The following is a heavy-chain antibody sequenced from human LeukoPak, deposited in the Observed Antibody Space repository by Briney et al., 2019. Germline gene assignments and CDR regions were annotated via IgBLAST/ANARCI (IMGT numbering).Heavy chain of an antibody. J-gene: IGHJ4*02. CDR1: GGSFSGYY. D-gene: IGHD6-6*01. V-gene: IGHV4-34*01. Sequence: SETLSLTCVVYGGSFSGYYWSWIRQPPGKGLEWIGEINHSGSTNYNPSLKSRVTISVDTSKNQFSLKLSSVTAADTAVYYCATGVAAGPFDYWGQGTLVTVSS. CDR2: INHSGST. CDR3: ATGVAAGPFDY.